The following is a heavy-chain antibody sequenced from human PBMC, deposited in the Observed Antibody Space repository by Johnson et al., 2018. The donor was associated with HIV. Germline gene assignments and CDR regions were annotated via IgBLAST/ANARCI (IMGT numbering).Heavy chain of an antibody. J-gene: IGHJ3*02. V-gene: IGHV3-30-3*01. D-gene: IGHD3-10*01. Sequence: QVQLMESGGGVVQPGRSLRLSCAASGFTFSSYEMHWVRQAPSKGLEWVAVISYDGNSKYYAASVKGRFTISRDNAKNTLYLQMNSLRTEDTAVYYCARGPLSFFGSGLWAFDIWGQGTMVTVSS. CDR2: ISYDGNSK. CDR1: GFTFSSYE. CDR3: ARGPLSFFGSGLWAFDI.